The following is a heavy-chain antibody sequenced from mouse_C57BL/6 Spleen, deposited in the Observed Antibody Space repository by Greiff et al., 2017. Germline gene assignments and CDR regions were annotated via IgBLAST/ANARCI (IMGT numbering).Heavy chain of an antibody. V-gene: IGHV1-26*01. CDR2: INPNNGGT. D-gene: IGHD1-1*01. J-gene: IGHJ2*01. CDR3: ARASSYGNFDY. CDR1: GYTFTDYY. Sequence: EVQLQQSGPELVKPGASVKISCKASGYTFTDYYMNWVKQSHGKSLEWIGDINPNNGGTSYNQKFKGKATLTVDKSSSTAYMELRSLTSEDSEVYYCARASSYGNFDYWGQGTTLTVSS.